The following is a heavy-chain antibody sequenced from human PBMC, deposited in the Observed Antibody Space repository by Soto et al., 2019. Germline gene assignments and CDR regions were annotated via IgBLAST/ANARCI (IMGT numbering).Heavy chain of an antibody. CDR1: GYTFTSYA. V-gene: IGHV1-3*01. CDR2: INAGNGNT. CDR3: ARAEYCTNGVCYYGRCWFDP. Sequence: ASVKVSCKASGYTFTSYAMHWVRQAPGQRLEWMGWINAGNGNTKYSQKFQGRVTITRDTSASTAYMELSSLRSEDTAVYYCARAEYCTNGVCYYGRCWFDPWGQGTPVTVSS. J-gene: IGHJ5*02. D-gene: IGHD2-8*01.